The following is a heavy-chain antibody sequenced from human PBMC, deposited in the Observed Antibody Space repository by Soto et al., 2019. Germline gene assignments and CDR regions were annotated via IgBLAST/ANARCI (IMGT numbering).Heavy chain of an antibody. CDR1: GGTFSRYS. V-gene: IGHV1-69*08. D-gene: IGHD2-2*01. CDR2: IIPIVGIA. Sequence: QVQLVQSGAEVKKPGSSVKVSCKASGGTFSRYSITWVRQAPGHGLEWIGRIIPIVGIASYAQKFQGRVTMTADESTITAYMELSSLRSDDTAVYYCAREDRDRETGLVPAAIDGMDVLGQGTTVTVSS. J-gene: IGHJ6*02. CDR3: AREDRDRETGLVPAAIDGMDV.